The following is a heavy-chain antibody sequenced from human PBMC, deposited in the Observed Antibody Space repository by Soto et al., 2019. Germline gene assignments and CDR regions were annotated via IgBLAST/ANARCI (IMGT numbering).Heavy chain of an antibody. J-gene: IGHJ4*02. Sequence: ASVKVSCKASGYTFTSYDINWVRQATGQGLEWMGWMNPNSGNTGYAQKFQGRVTMTRNTSISTAYMELSSLRSEDTAVYYCARAPLWLLNFDYWGQGTLVTVSS. D-gene: IGHD2-15*01. CDR3: ARAPLWLLNFDY. V-gene: IGHV1-8*01. CDR1: GYTFTSYD. CDR2: MNPNSGNT.